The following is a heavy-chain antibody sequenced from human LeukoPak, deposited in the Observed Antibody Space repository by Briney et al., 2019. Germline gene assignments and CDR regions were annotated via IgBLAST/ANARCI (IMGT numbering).Heavy chain of an antibody. J-gene: IGHJ6*02. Sequence: GGSLRLSCAGSGFTFSNYGVHWVRQAPGKGLEWVAAMSYDGGYKFYADSVKGRITMSGDTSKNTRYLQMNSLRGEDTAVYYCTKDAYERDGYGDHLRDFIDVWDQGTTVTVSS. CDR2: MSYDGGYK. V-gene: IGHV3-30*18. CDR3: TKDAYERDGYGDHLRDFIDV. D-gene: IGHD2-21*01. CDR1: GFTFSNYG.